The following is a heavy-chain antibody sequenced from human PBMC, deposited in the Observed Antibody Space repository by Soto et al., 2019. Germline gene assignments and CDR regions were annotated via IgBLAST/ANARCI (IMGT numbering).Heavy chain of an antibody. CDR1: GGSFSGYY. CDR2: INHSGST. Sequence: SETLSLTCAVYGGSFSGYYWSWIRQPPGKGLEWIGEINHSGSTNYNPSLKSRVTISVDTSKNQFSLKLSSVTAADTAVHYCARKRGYCSSTSCYNYYYYMDVWGKGTTVTVSS. V-gene: IGHV4-34*01. CDR3: ARKRGYCSSTSCYNYYYYMDV. D-gene: IGHD2-2*02. J-gene: IGHJ6*03.